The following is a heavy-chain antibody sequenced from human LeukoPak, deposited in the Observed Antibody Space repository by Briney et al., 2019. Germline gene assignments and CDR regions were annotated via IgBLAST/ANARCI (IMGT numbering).Heavy chain of an antibody. V-gene: IGHV3-23*01. CDR1: GFTFSGYP. CDR2: FSGSGGST. CDR3: APYYYDSSGYLYFDY. Sequence: GGSLRLSFAAPGFTFSGYPMSWVGRAPGKGLGWVSAFSGSGGSTYYADSVKGRFTISRDNSKNTLYLQMNSLRAEDTAVYYCAPYYYDSSGYLYFDYWGQGTLVTVSS. J-gene: IGHJ4*02. D-gene: IGHD3-22*01.